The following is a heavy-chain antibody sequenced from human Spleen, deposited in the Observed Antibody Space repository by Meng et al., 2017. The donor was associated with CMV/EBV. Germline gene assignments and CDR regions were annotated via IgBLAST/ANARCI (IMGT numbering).Heavy chain of an antibody. Sequence: SLRLSCAGSGFTFSSYAMSWVRQAPGKGLEWVSSISSSSSYIYYADSVKGRFTISRDNAKNSLYLQMNSLRAEDTAVYYCARALPFDYWGQGTLVTISS. J-gene: IGHJ4*02. V-gene: IGHV3-21*01. CDR3: ARALPFDY. CDR1: GFTFSSYA. CDR2: ISSSSSYI.